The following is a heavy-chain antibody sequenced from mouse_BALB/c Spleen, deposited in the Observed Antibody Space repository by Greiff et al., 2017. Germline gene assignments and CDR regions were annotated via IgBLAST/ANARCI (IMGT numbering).Heavy chain of an antibody. D-gene: IGHD2-3*01. CDR3: AKEGVDGYLYAMDY. V-gene: IGHV14-1*02. J-gene: IGHJ4*01. CDR1: GFNIKDYY. CDR2: IDPENGNT. Sequence: EVKLEESGAELVKPGASVKLSCTASGFNIKDYYMHWVKQRPEQGLEWIGWIDPENGNTIYDPKFQGKASITADTSSNTAYLQLSSLTSEDTAVYYCAKEGVDGYLYAMDYWGQGTSVTVSS.